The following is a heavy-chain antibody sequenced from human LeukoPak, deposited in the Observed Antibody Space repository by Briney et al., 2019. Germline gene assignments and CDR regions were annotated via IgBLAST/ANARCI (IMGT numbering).Heavy chain of an antibody. D-gene: IGHD5-12*01. CDR3: ARPYSGFNGGAFDI. CDR1: GGSISSYY. V-gene: IGHV4-59*01. Sequence: SETLSLTCTVSGGSISSYYWSWVRQPPGEGLEWIGYAYYSGSTNYNPSLESPVTISVDTSKNQFSLKLTSVTAADTAVYYCARPYSGFNGGAFDIWGQGTMVTVSS. CDR2: AYYSGST. J-gene: IGHJ3*02.